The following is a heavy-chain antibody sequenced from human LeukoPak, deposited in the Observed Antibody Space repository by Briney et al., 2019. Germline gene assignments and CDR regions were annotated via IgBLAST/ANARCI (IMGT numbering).Heavy chain of an antibody. J-gene: IGHJ4*02. CDR2: IYSGGST. CDR1: GFTVGSNY. V-gene: IGHV3-66*01. Sequence: GGSLRPSCAASGFTVGSNYMSWVRQAPGKGLEWVSVIYSGGSTYYADSVKGRFTISRDNSKSTLYLQMNSLRAEDTAVYYCARAGLLWFGELLLDYWGQGTLVTVSS. CDR3: ARAGLLWFGELLLDY. D-gene: IGHD3-10*01.